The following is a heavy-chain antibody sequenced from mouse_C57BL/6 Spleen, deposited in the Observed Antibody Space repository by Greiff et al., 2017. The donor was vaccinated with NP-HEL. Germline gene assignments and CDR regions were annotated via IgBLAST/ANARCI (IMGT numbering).Heavy chain of an antibody. V-gene: IGHV1-82*01. D-gene: IGHD2-3*01. CDR3: ARFDDGYYVFDY. Sequence: QVQLQQSGPELVKPGASVKISCKASGYAFSSSWMNWVKQRPGKGLEWIGRIYPGDGDTNYNGKFKGKATLTADKSSSTAYMQLSSLTSEDSAVYFCARFDDGYYVFDYWGQGTTLTVSS. CDR1: GYAFSSSW. CDR2: IYPGDGDT. J-gene: IGHJ2*01.